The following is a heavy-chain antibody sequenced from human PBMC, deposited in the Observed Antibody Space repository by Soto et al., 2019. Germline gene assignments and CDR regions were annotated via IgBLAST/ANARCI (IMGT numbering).Heavy chain of an antibody. V-gene: IGHV3-7*01. D-gene: IGHD2-2*01. CDR1: GLTFSSYW. CDR3: ARPARECSSPGCAN. J-gene: IGHJ4*02. CDR2: INQDGSES. Sequence: EVQLVESGGGLVQPGGSLRLSCVVSGLTFSSYWMSWVRQAPGKGLEWVANINQDGSESYYVDSVKGRFNISRDNAKNSLYPQMTSLRAEDTAVYYCARPARECSSPGCANWGQGTLVTVSS.